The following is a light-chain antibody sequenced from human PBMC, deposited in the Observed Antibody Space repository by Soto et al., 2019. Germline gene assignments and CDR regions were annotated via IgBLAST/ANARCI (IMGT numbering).Light chain of an antibody. CDR1: QSVSSY. J-gene: IGKJ3*01. Sequence: EIVLPQSPATLSLSPGERATLSCRASQSVSSYLAWYHQKPCQAPRLLIYDASNRATGIPARFSGSGSGTDFTLTISSLEPEDFAVYYCQQRSNWPPIFTFGPGTKVDIK. CDR3: QQRSNWPPIFT. CDR2: DAS. V-gene: IGKV3-11*01.